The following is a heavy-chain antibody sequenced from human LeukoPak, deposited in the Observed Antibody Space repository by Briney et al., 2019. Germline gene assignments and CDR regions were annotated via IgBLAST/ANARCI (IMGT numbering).Heavy chain of an antibody. CDR2: INPSGGST. J-gene: IGHJ4*02. D-gene: IGHD2-2*01. CDR3: ARDDSLGSRTSCPDY. V-gene: IGHV1-46*01. Sequence: ASVKVSCKASGYTFTSYYMHWVRQAPGQGLEWMGVINPSGGSTAYAQEFQGRVTMTRDMSTSTVYMELSSLRSEDTAVYYCARDDSLGSRTSCPDYWGQGTLVTVSS. CDR1: GYTFTSYY.